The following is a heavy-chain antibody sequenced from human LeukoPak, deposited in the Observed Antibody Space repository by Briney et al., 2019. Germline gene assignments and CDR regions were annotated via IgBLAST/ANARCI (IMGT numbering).Heavy chain of an antibody. J-gene: IGHJ4*02. CDR3: ARDEVTY. Sequence: PGGSLRLSCVASGFTFSSHRMSWVRQSPGKGLEWVAHINQDGSEKYYVDSVKGRFTISRDNAQNSLHLQVNSLRSEDTAVYYCARDEVTYWGQAILVTVSS. CDR1: GFTFSSHR. CDR2: INQDGSEK. V-gene: IGHV3-7*01.